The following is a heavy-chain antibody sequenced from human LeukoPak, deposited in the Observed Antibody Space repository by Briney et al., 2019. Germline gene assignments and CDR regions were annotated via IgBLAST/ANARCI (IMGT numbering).Heavy chain of an antibody. Sequence: GASVKVSCKASEYTFTGYYMHWGRQAPGQGLEWMGRINPNSGGTNYAQKFQDRVTMTRDTSISTAYMELNSLRSEDTAVYYCARTAPYAGSWNAKANSYYFDYWGQGSLVTVSS. D-gene: IGHD1-1*01. J-gene: IGHJ4*02. CDR1: EYTFTGYY. CDR3: ARTAPYAGSWNAKANSYYFDY. CDR2: INPNSGGT. V-gene: IGHV1-2*06.